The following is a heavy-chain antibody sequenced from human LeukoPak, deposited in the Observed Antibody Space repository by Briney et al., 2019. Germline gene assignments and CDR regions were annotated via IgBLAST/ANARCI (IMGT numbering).Heavy chain of an antibody. D-gene: IGHD3-22*01. CDR1: GGSISSYY. CDR3: ARRRDYYDSGVYKGPFFDY. Sequence: SETLSLTCTVSGGSISSYYWSWLRQPPGKGLEWIGYIYSSGSTNYNPSLKSRVTISIDTSKNQFSLRLSSVTAADAAVYYCARRRDYYDSGVYKGPFFDYWGQGTLVTVSS. CDR2: IYSSGST. V-gene: IGHV4-59*01. J-gene: IGHJ4*02.